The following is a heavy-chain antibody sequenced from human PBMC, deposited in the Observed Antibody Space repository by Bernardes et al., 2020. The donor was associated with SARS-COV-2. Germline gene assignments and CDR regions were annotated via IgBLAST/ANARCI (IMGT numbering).Heavy chain of an antibody. D-gene: IGHD4-17*01. V-gene: IGHV3-30*03. CDR1: GFTFSNYG. J-gene: IGHJ3*01. CDR3: ARDHTVLHDTGDLNGFDL. Sequence: VWSLRLSCAASGFTFSNYGMHWVRQAPGKGLEWVSVISHDGTYAKYADSVKGRATVSRDNSKNTLYLQMNSLRAEDTAVYYCARDHTVLHDTGDLNGFDLGCQGTRVTVSS. CDR2: ISHDGTYA.